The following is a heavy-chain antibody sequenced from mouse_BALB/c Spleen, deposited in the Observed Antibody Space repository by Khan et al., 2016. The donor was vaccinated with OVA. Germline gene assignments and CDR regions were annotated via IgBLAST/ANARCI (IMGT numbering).Heavy chain of an antibody. V-gene: IGHV1S81*02. D-gene: IGHD1-1*01. Sequence: ESGAELVKAGASVKMSCKASGYTFTSYWMHWVKQRLGQGLEWFAETNPTNGRTYYNEKFKSKATLTVDKSSSTADMLPSGPTSADSAVYYCARIKKIVATYFDYWGQGTTLTVSS. CDR3: ARIKKIVATYFDY. CDR2: TNPTNGRT. J-gene: IGHJ2*01. CDR1: GYTFTSYW.